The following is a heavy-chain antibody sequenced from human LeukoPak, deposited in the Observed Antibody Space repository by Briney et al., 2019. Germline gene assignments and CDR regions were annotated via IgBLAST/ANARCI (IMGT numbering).Heavy chain of an antibody. CDR1: GDSINSGNYY. CDR2: MYTSGST. Sequence: SQTLSLTCTVSGDSINSGNYYWSWIRQPAGKGLEWIGRMYTSGSTNYNPSLTSRVTISVDTSKNQFSLKLSSVTAADTAVYYCARVKGYSSGWYYFDYWGQGTLVTVSS. V-gene: IGHV4-61*02. J-gene: IGHJ4*02. CDR3: ARVKGYSSGWYYFDY. D-gene: IGHD6-19*01.